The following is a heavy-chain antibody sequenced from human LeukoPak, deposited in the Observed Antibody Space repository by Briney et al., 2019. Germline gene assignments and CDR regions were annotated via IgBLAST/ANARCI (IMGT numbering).Heavy chain of an antibody. CDR3: AREVGATADGAFGI. CDR2: IYYSGST. D-gene: IGHD1-26*01. Sequence: SETLSLTCTVSGGSISSYYWSWIRQPPGKGLEWIGYIYYSGSTNYNPSLKSRVTISVDTSKNQFSLKLSSVTAADTAVYYCAREVGATADGAFGIWGQGTMVTVSS. CDR1: GGSISSYY. J-gene: IGHJ3*02. V-gene: IGHV4-59*01.